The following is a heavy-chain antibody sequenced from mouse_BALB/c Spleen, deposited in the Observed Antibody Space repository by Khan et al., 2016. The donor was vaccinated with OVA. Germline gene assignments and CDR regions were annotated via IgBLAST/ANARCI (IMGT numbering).Heavy chain of an antibody. D-gene: IGHD2-1*01. CDR2: IWSDGHT. CDR1: GFSLTSYG. CDR3: ARHGYYGNYGPYFDV. Sequence: VQLQESGPGLVAPSQSLSITCTISGFSLTSYGVHWVRQPPGKGLEWLVVIWSDGHTTYNSALKSRLSISKDNSKSKVFLKMNSLQTDDTAMYYCARHGYYGNYGPYFDVWGAGTTVTVSS. J-gene: IGHJ1*01. V-gene: IGHV2-6-1*01.